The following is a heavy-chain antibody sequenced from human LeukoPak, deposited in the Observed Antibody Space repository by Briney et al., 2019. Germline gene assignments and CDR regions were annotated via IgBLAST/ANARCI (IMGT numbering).Heavy chain of an antibody. CDR3: ARVAAAAFDP. CDR2: ISSSSSYI. CDR1: GFTFSSYS. J-gene: IGHJ5*02. D-gene: IGHD6-13*01. V-gene: IGHV3-21*01. Sequence: PGGSLRLFCAASGFTFSSYSMNWVRQAPGKGLEWVSSISSSSSYIYYADSVKGRFTISRDNAKNSLYLQMNSLRAEDTAVYYCARVAAAAFDPWGQGTLVTVSS.